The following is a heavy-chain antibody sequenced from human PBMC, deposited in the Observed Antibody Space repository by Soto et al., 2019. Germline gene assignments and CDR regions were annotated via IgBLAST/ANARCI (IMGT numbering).Heavy chain of an antibody. Sequence: QVQLVQSGAEVKKPGSSVKVSCKASGGTFSSYAISWVRQAPGQGLEWMGGIIPICGTANYAQKFQGRVTITADESTSTAYMELSSLRSEDTAVYYCAIRGGTAMGVGAGMDVWGQGTTVTVSS. V-gene: IGHV1-69*01. CDR2: IIPICGTA. CDR1: GGTFSSYA. D-gene: IGHD5-18*01. CDR3: AIRGGTAMGVGAGMDV. J-gene: IGHJ6*02.